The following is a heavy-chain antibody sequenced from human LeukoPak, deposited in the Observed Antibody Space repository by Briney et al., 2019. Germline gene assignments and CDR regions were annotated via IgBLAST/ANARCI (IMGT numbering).Heavy chain of an antibody. D-gene: IGHD2-2*01. CDR2: IIPILGIA. CDR1: GGTFSSYA. CDR3: ASRGYCSSTSCPRADFYYYGMDV. Sequence: SVKVSCKASGGTFSSYAISRVRQAPGQGLEWMGRIIPILGIANYAQKFQGRVTITADKSTSTAYMELSSLRSEDTAVYYCASRGYCSSTSCPRADFYYYGMDVWGQGTTVTVSS. J-gene: IGHJ6*02. V-gene: IGHV1-69*04.